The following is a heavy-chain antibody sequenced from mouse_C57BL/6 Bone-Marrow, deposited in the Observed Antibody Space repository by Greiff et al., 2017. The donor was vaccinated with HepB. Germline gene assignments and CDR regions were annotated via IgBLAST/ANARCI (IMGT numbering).Heavy chain of an antibody. J-gene: IGHJ2*01. CDR1: GYTFTSYW. Sequence: QVQLQQPGAELVKPGASVKLSCKASGYTFTSYWMHWVKQRPGQGLEWIGMIHPNSGSTNYNEKFKSKATLTVDKSSSTAYMQLSSLTSEDSAVYYCARKLGLYYFDYWGQGTTLTVSS. D-gene: IGHD4-1*01. V-gene: IGHV1-64*01. CDR3: ARKLGLYYFDY. CDR2: IHPNSGST.